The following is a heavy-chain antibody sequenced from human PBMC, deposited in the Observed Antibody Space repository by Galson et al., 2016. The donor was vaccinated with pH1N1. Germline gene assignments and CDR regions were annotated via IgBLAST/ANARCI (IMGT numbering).Heavy chain of an antibody. CDR1: GYTFTEYY. Sequence: SVKVSCKASGYTFTEYYIHWVRQAPGQGLEWMGRINSKTGRTDYAQSFQGRVTMTRDTSISAAYMDLNRLRSDDTAVYYCARAPMGSTVCYCDYWGQGTLVTVSS. J-gene: IGHJ4*02. CDR3: ARAPMGSTVCYCDY. D-gene: IGHD2-8*01. V-gene: IGHV1-2*06. CDR2: INSKTGRT.